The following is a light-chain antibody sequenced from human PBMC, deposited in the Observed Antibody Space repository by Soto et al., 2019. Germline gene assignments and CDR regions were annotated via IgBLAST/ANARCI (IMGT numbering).Light chain of an antibody. J-gene: IGKJ1*01. CDR2: AAS. V-gene: IGKV1-6*01. Sequence: AIQMTQSPSSLSASVGDRVTITCRASQGIRNDLGWYQQKPGKAPKLLIYAASSLQSGLQSRFSGSGSGTDFTLTISSLQPEDFATYYCLQDYNYPWTFGQGTKVEIK. CDR3: LQDYNYPWT. CDR1: QGIRND.